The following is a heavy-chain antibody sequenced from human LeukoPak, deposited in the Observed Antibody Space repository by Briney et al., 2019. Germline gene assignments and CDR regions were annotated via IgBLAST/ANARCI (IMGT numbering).Heavy chain of an antibody. CDR3: ARAAMVRGVDYFDY. Sequence: GGSLRLSCAASGFTFSSYSMSWVRQAPGKGLEWVSVISGSGGSTYYADSVKGRFTISRDNSKNSLYLQMNSLRAEGTAVYYCARAAMVRGVDYFDYWGQGTLVTVSS. J-gene: IGHJ4*02. V-gene: IGHV3-23*01. CDR2: ISGSGGST. CDR1: GFTFSSYS. D-gene: IGHD3-10*01.